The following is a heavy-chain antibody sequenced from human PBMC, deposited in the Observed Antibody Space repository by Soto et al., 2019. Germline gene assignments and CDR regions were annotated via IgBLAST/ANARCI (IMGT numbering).Heavy chain of an antibody. CDR1: GDSVSSASYY. J-gene: IGHJ4*02. Sequence: PSETLSLTCTVSGDSVSSASYYWDWIRQPPGQGLEWIGYISYSGSTDYNPTLKGRVTISVDTSKNQFSLKLSSATAADTAVYYCARGRYRSAWFDFWGLGNRVTVSS. CDR3: ARGRYRSAWFDF. CDR2: ISYSGST. D-gene: IGHD1-1*01. V-gene: IGHV4-61*01.